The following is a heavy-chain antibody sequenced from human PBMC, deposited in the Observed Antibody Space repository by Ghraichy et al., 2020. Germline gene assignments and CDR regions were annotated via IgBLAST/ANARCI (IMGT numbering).Heavy chain of an antibody. Sequence: SLRLSCAASGFTFSFYAMHWVRQAPGKGLEWVAVISYDGNNKYYADSVKGRFTISRDNSKNTLYLQMNSLRAEDTAVYYCARGRPSSWTYYFDYWGQGTLVTVSS. CDR2: ISYDGNNK. CDR1: GFTFSFYA. CDR3: ARGRPSSWTYYFDY. J-gene: IGHJ4*02. V-gene: IGHV3-30-3*01. D-gene: IGHD6-13*01.